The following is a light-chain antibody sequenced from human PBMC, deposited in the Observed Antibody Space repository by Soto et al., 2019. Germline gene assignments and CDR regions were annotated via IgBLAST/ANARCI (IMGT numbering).Light chain of an antibody. V-gene: IGKV3-20*01. CDR3: QQYGNSSWT. CDR1: QSVSSSY. Sequence: EIVLTQSPGTLSLSPGEGATLSCSARQSVSSSYIAWHQQKPGQAPRLVIYSASSRATGVPARFSGSGSGTDFTLTINSLEPEDFAVYYCQQYGNSSWTFGQGTKVDIK. CDR2: SAS. J-gene: IGKJ1*01.